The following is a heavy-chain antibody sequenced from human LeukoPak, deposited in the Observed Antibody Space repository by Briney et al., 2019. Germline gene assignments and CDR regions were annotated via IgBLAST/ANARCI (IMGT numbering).Heavy chain of an antibody. J-gene: IGHJ4*02. CDR1: GYTFTGYY. CDR3: ARTEHDYGDSIDY. CDR2: INPNSGGT. Sequence: ASVKVSCKASGYTFTGYYMHWVRQAPGQGLEWMGWINPNSGGTNYAQKFQGRVTMTGDTSISTAYMELSRLRSDDTAVYYCARTEHDYGDSIDYWGQGTLVTVSS. V-gene: IGHV1-2*02. D-gene: IGHD4-17*01.